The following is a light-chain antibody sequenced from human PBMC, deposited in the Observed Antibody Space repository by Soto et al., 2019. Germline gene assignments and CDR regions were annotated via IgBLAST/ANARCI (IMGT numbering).Light chain of an antibody. Sequence: EIVMTQSPATLSVSPGERATLSCRASQSVSGNLAWYQLKPGQAPRLLIYDASTRATGIPARFSGSGSGTEFTLTISSPQSEDFAVYYCQQYNNCPMTFGQGTKVEIK. V-gene: IGKV3-15*01. CDR1: QSVSGN. CDR3: QQYNNCPMT. J-gene: IGKJ1*01. CDR2: DAS.